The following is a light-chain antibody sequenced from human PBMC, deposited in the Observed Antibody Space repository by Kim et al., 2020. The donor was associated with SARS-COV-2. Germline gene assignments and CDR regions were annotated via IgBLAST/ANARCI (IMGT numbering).Light chain of an antibody. CDR2: QDS. J-gene: IGLJ2*01. CDR1: KLGDKY. CDR3: QAWDSSTEVV. Sequence: SYELTQPPSVSVSPGQTASITCSGDKLGDKYACWYQQKPGQCPVLVIYQDSKRPSGIPERFSGSNSGNTATLTISGTQAMDEADYYCQAWDSSTEVVFGGGTQLTVL. V-gene: IGLV3-1*01.